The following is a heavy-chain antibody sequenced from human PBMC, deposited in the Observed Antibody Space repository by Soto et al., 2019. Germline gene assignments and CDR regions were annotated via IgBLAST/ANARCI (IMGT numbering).Heavy chain of an antibody. V-gene: IGHV3-30*18. CDR1: GFTFSSYG. Sequence: GGSLRLSCAASGFTFSSYGMHWVRQAPGKGLEWVAVISYDGSNKYYADSVKGRFTISRDNSKNTLYLQMNSLRAEDTAVYYCAKDRSPHYDILTGYYSRWGQGTLVTVSS. J-gene: IGHJ4*02. CDR2: ISYDGSNK. CDR3: AKDRSPHYDILTGYYSR. D-gene: IGHD3-9*01.